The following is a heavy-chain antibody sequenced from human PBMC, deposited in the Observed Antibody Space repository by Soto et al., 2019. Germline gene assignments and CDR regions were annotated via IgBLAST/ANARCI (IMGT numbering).Heavy chain of an antibody. J-gene: IGHJ4*02. D-gene: IGHD1-26*01. CDR3: ARDLSGSYAPGLIDY. V-gene: IGHV1-46*01. Sequence: ASVKVSCKASGYTFTSYYMHWVRQAPGQGLEWMGIINPSGGSTSYAQKFQGRVTVTRDTSTSTVYMELSSLRSEDTAVYYCARDLSGSYAPGLIDYWGQGTLVTVPQ. CDR1: GYTFTSYY. CDR2: INPSGGST.